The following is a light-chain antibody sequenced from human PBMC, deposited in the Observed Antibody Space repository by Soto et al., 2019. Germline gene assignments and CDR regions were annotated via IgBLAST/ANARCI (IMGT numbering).Light chain of an antibody. Sequence: QSVLTQPPSASGSPGQSVTISCTGTSSDVGAYNYVSWYQQHPGKAPKLMIYEVSKRPSGVSNRFSGSKSANTASLTISGLQADDEADYYCCSYGGRSTYVFGTGTKVT. J-gene: IGLJ1*01. V-gene: IGLV2-8*01. CDR2: EVS. CDR1: SSDVGAYNY. CDR3: CSYGGRSTYV.